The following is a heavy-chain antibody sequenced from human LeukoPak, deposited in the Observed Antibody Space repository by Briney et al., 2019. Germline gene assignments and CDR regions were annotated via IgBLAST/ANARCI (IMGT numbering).Heavy chain of an antibody. CDR2: IYYSGST. J-gene: IGHJ4*02. Sequence: PSETLFLTCTVSGGSISSSSYYWGWIRQPPGKGLEWIGSIYYSGSTYYNPSLKSRVTISVDTSKNQFSLKLSSVTAADTAVYYCARRRSGYEDFDYWGQGTLVTVSS. D-gene: IGHD3-22*01. CDR1: GGSISSSSYY. CDR3: ARRRSGYEDFDY. V-gene: IGHV4-39*07.